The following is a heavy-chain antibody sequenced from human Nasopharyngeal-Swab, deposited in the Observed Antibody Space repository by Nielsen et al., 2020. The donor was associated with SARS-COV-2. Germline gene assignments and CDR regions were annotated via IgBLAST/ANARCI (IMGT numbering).Heavy chain of an antibody. CDR3: ATSLHIINTSHTFDY. Sequence: ASVKVFCKASGYTFSNYGITWVRQAPGQGLEWMGWISAHNGNTKYAPRLQGRVTMTTDTSTNTAYMELRSLRSDDMAVYYCATSLHIINTSHTFDYWGQGTLVTVSS. D-gene: IGHD1-14*01. CDR1: GYTFSNYG. CDR2: ISAHNGNT. J-gene: IGHJ4*02. V-gene: IGHV1-18*03.